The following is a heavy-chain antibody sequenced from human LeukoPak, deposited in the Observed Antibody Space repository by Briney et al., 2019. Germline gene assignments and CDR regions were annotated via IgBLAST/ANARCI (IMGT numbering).Heavy chain of an antibody. V-gene: IGHV1-2*06. J-gene: IGHJ3*02. D-gene: IGHD1-14*01. CDR1: GYAFTGYY. CDR3: KRSIRGGAFDT. Sequence: GASVKLSCTASGYAFTGYYIHWVRQAPGPGLEWMGRINLNSGGINYAQKFQVRVTITRATSISTTYIELNRLRSDAQAVACLKRSIRGGAFDTWGRGTMVTVSS. CDR2: INLNSGGI.